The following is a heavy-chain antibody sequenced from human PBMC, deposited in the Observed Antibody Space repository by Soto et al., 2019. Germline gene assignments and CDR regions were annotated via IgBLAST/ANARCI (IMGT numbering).Heavy chain of an antibody. CDR2: INPNSGGT. CDR3: ARGGTIAVAGKFDY. CDR1: GYTFTNY. J-gene: IGHJ4*02. Sequence: ASVKVSCQAPGYTFTNYMHWVRQAPGQGLEWMGWINPNSGGTNYAQKFQGWVTMTRDTSISTAYMELSRLRSDDTAVYYCARGGTIAVAGKFDYWGQGTLVTVSS. D-gene: IGHD6-19*01. V-gene: IGHV1-2*04.